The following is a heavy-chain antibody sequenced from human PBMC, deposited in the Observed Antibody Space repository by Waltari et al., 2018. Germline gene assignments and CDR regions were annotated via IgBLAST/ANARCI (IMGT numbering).Heavy chain of an antibody. V-gene: IGHV3-30*01. CDR3: ARDYCDRTNCHGMDV. D-gene: IGHD3-22*01. CDR2: MSYNARNI. Sequence: QVQLVESGGGVVQPGRSLRLSCAASEFTFSSYAMHWVRQAPGKVCGWVEFMSYNARNIYYVDSVKGRFTISRDNSKKTLFLQMNSLRAEDTAIYYCARDYCDRTNCHGMDVWGQGTAVTVSS. CDR1: EFTFSSYA. J-gene: IGHJ6*02.